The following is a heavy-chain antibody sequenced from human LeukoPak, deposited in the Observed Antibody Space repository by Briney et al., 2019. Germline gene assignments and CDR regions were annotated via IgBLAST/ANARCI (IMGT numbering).Heavy chain of an antibody. CDR1: GGSISSYY. D-gene: IGHD6-6*01. CDR3: ARDPRSECSSSFGFDY. CDR2: IYHSGSS. Sequence: SETLSLTCTVSGGSISSYYWSWIRQPPGKGLEWIGYIYHSGSSSYNPSLKSQVTISVDMSANQFSLNLNSVTAAGTAVYYCARDPRSECSSSFGFDYWGQGTLVTVSS. V-gene: IGHV4-59*01. J-gene: IGHJ4*02.